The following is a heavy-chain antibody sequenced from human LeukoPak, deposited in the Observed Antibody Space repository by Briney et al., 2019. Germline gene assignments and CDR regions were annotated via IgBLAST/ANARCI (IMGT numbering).Heavy chain of an antibody. CDR1: GFTFTSSA. CDR2: IVVGSGST. J-gene: IGHJ5*02. V-gene: IGHV1-58*01. Sequence: GTSVKVSCKASGFTFTSSAVQWVRQARGQRLEWIGWIVVGSGSTNYAQKFQERVTITRDMSTSTAYMELSSLRSEDTAVYYCAAEPRGSGTRWFDPWGQGTLVTVSS. D-gene: IGHD3-10*01. CDR3: AAEPRGSGTRWFDP.